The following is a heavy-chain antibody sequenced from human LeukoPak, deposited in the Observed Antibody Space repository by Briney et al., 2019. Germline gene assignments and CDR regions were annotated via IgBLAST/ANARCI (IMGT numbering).Heavy chain of an antibody. CDR2: IRAYSSNK. Sequence: GGSVRVSCEASGYTFSSYGMSWVRQAPGKGLEGVGGIRAYSSNKNYAETLQGRVTMTTDKSTSPAYMELNSLRSDHSAVYYCARAGNIAVVPAAVNAPYYYYRMDLWGQGTTVTVSS. D-gene: IGHD2-2*01. V-gene: IGHV1-18*01. CDR1: GYTFSSYG. J-gene: IGHJ6*02. CDR3: ARAGNIAVVPAAVNAPYYYYRMDL.